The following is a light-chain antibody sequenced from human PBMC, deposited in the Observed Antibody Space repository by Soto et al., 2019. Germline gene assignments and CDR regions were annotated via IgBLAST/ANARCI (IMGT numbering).Light chain of an antibody. CDR3: QQRSNWPPIT. J-gene: IGKJ5*01. CDR2: DAS. V-gene: IGKV3-11*01. Sequence: DIVLTQSPATLSLSPGERATLSCRASQSVSSYLAWYQQKPGHAPRLLIYDASNRATGIPARFSGSGSGTDFPLTISSLEPEDFAVYYCQQRSNWPPITFGQGTRLEIK. CDR1: QSVSSY.